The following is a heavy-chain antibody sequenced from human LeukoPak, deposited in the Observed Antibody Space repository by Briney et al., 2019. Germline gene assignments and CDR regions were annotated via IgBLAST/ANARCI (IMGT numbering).Heavy chain of an antibody. V-gene: IGHV1-69*13. D-gene: IGHD4-23*01. CDR2: IIPIFGTA. CDR3: AREGGGNPHFLSY. J-gene: IGHJ4*02. Sequence: ASVKVSCKASGYTFTSYGISWVRQAPGQGLEWMGGIIPIFGTANYAQKFQGRVTITADESTSTAYMELSSLRSEDTAVYYCAREGGGNPHFLSYWGQGTLVTVSS. CDR1: GYTFTSYG.